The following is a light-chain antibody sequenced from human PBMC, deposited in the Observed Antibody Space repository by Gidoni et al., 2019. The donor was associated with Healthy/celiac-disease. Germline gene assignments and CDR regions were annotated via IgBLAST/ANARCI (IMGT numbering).Light chain of an antibody. Sequence: DIQMTLSPSSLSASVGDRVTITCQASQDISNYLNWYQQKPGKAPKLLIYDASNLETGVPSRFSGSGSGTDFTFTISSLQPEDIATYYCQQYDHLPLTFGGGTKVEIK. CDR2: DAS. CDR3: QQYDHLPLT. J-gene: IGKJ4*01. V-gene: IGKV1-33*01. CDR1: QDISNY.